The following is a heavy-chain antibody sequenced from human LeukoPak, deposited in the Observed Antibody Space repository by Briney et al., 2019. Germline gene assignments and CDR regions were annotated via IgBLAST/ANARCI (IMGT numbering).Heavy chain of an antibody. Sequence: GESLKISCKGSGYSFTSYWIGWVRQMPGKGLEYMGIIHPGDSDTRYSPSFQGQVTISVDRSSSTAYLQWSRLKASDTAMYYCASHPGGLQSGFDNWGQGTLVTVSS. CDR1: GYSFTSYW. CDR2: IHPGDSDT. V-gene: IGHV5-51*01. CDR3: ASHPGGLQSGFDN. J-gene: IGHJ4*02. D-gene: IGHD5-24*01.